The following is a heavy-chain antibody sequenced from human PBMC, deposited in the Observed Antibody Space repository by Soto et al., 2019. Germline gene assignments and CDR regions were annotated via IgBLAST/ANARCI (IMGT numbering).Heavy chain of an antibody. D-gene: IGHD6-13*01. CDR3: ARVRVQYSSSWNGVLGNYYYYGMDV. J-gene: IGHJ6*02. V-gene: IGHV1-69*06. CDR2: IIPIFGTA. Sequence: QVQLVQSGAEVKKPGASVKVYCKASGGTFSSYAISWLRQAPGQGLEWMGGIIPIFGTANSAQKFQGRVTITADKATSTAYIELSILRSEDTAEYYCARVRVQYSSSWNGVLGNYYYYGMDVWGQGTTVTVCS. CDR1: GGTFSSYA.